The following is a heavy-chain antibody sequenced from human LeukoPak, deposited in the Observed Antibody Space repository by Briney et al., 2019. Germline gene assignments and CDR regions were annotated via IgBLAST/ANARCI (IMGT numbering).Heavy chain of an antibody. J-gene: IGHJ4*02. CDR2: INHSGSN. Sequence: SETLSLTCAVYGGXFSGYYCSWIRQPPGKGLEWVGEINHSGSNNYNPSLRSRVTISVDTSKNQFSLKLSSVTAADTAVCYCARWMVPFDYWGQGTLVTVSS. D-gene: IGHD3-10*01. CDR3: ARWMVPFDY. CDR1: GGXFSGYY. V-gene: IGHV4-34*01.